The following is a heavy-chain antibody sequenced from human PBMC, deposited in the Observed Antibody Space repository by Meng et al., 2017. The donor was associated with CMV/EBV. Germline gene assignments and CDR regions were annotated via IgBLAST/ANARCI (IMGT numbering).Heavy chain of an antibody. Sequence: SVKVSCKASGGTFSSYSIHWVRQAPGQGLEWMGGIIPIFGTANYAQKFQGRVTITTDESTSTAYMELSSLRSEDTAVYYCASNYDFWSGLDYWGQGTLVTVSS. J-gene: IGHJ4*02. CDR2: IIPIFGTA. V-gene: IGHV1-69*05. D-gene: IGHD3-3*01. CDR1: GGTFSSYS. CDR3: ASNYDFWSGLDY.